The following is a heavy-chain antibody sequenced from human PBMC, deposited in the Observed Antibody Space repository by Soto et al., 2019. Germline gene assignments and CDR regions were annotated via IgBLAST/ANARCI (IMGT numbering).Heavy chain of an antibody. D-gene: IGHD3-3*01. CDR3: ARDHDYDFWSGLDAFDI. Sequence: QVQLGQSGAEVKKPGASVKVSCKASGYTFTSYDINWVRQATGQGLEWMGWMNPNSGNTGYAQKFQGRVTMTRNTSIRTAYMELSSLRSDDTAVYYCARDHDYDFWSGLDAFDIWGQGTMVTVSS. CDR1: GYTFTSYD. J-gene: IGHJ3*02. V-gene: IGHV1-8*01. CDR2: MNPNSGNT.